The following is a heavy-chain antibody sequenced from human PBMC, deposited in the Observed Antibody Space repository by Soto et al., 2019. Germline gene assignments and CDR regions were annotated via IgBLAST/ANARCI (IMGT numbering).Heavy chain of an antibody. J-gene: IGHJ3*02. CDR3: ARESYSSGWTDIDALDI. V-gene: IGHV4-4*07. Sequence: LSLTCTVSGGSISSYYWSCIRQPAGKGLEWIGRIYTSGSTNYNPSLKSRVTMSVDTSKNQFSLKLSSVTAADTAVYYCARESYSSGWTDIDALDIWGQGTMVTASS. CDR1: GGSISSYY. CDR2: IYTSGST. D-gene: IGHD6-19*01.